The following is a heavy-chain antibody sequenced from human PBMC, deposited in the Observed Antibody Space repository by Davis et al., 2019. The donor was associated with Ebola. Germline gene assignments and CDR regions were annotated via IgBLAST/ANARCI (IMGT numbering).Heavy chain of an antibody. V-gene: IGHV1-69*04. J-gene: IGHJ4*02. CDR3: ARDDSSGYTDLDY. CDR2: IIPILGIA. CDR1: GGTFSSYA. D-gene: IGHD3-22*01. Sequence: SVKVSCKASGGTFSSYAISWVRQAPGQGLEWMGRIIPILGIANYAQKFRGRVTITADKSTSTAYMELSSLRSEDTAVYYCARDDSSGYTDLDYWGQGTLITVSS.